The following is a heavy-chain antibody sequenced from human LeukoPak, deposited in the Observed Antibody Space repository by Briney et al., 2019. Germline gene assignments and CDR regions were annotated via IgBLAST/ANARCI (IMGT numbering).Heavy chain of an antibody. CDR1: GGSISSYY. CDR2: IYHSGST. CDR3: ARSTQDSSTSFDF. Sequence: SETLSLTCTVSGGSISSYYWSWIRQPPGKGLEYIGYIYHSGSTNYNPSLKCRVTMSVDKSKNQCSLRLRSVTAADTAMYFCARSTQDSSTSFDFWGQGTLVTVSS. D-gene: IGHD6-19*01. V-gene: IGHV4-59*01. J-gene: IGHJ4*02.